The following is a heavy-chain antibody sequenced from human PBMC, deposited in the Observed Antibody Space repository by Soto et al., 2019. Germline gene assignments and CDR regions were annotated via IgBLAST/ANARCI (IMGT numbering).Heavy chain of an antibody. CDR2: IYRGRAT. D-gene: IGHD6-25*01. J-gene: IGHJ3*02. CDR1: GFSVSNTY. V-gene: IGHV3-53*01. Sequence: GGSLRLSCAVSGFSVSNTYMSWVRQAPGMGLEWISVIYRGRATYYADSVKGRFTISRDDSRNTVYLQMNSLTTEDTAVYFCARDRSDSSRADSFDIWGQGTMVTV. CDR3: ARDRSDSSRADSFDI.